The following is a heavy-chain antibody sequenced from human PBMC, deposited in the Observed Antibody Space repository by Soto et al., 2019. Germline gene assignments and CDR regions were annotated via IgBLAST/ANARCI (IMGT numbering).Heavy chain of an antibody. CDR2: ISGSGDST. D-gene: IGHD6-19*01. CDR1: GFTFSSYA. J-gene: IGHJ4*02. V-gene: IGHV3-23*01. Sequence: EVQLLESGGGLVQPGGSLRLSCAASGFTFSSYAMRWVRQAPGKGLEWVSAISGSGDSTYYADSVKGRFTISRDNSKNTLYVQMNSLRDEGTAVYYCARRGSGRYYDYWGQGTLVTVSS. CDR3: ARRGSGRYYDY.